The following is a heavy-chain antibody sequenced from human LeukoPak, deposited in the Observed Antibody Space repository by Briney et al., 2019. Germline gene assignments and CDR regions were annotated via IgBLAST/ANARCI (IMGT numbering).Heavy chain of an antibody. CDR1: GFTFDDYA. CDR2: ISWNSGSI. Sequence: QPGGSLRLSCAASGFTFDDYAMHWVRQAPGKGLEWVSGISWNSGSIGYADSVKGRFTISRDNAKNSLYLQMNSLRAEDTALYYCAKDLDYGASQGFDYWGQGTLVTVSS. V-gene: IGHV3-9*01. D-gene: IGHD4-17*01. J-gene: IGHJ4*02. CDR3: AKDLDYGASQGFDY.